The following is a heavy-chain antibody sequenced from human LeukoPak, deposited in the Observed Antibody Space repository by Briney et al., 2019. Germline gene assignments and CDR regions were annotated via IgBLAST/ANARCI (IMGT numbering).Heavy chain of an antibody. CDR1: GFTFGDYA. Sequence: GGSLRLSCTTSGFTFGDYAMSWFRQAPGKGLEWVGFIRSNTYGGTAEYAASVKGRFTISRDNAKNTLYLQMNSLRVEDTAVYYCARGPVGGVSYNYYHGMDVWGPGTTVTVSS. J-gene: IGHJ6*02. D-gene: IGHD3-16*01. CDR2: IRSNTYGGTA. V-gene: IGHV3-49*03. CDR3: ARGPVGGVSYNYYHGMDV.